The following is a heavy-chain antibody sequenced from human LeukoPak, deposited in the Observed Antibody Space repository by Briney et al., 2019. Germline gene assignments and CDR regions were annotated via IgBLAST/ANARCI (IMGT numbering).Heavy chain of an antibody. V-gene: IGHV3-15*01. D-gene: IGHD4-23*01. CDR2: SKSNTDGGTV. CDR3: TTALRWEHLGGEH. CDR1: GFTFSNAW. J-gene: IGHJ4*02. Sequence: GGSLRLSCTASGFTFSNAWVHWVRQAPGQGLEWIGRSKSNTDGGTVDYAAPVKGRFTISRDDSRSTLCLQMDSLKAEDTAVFYCTTALRWEHLGGEHWGQGTLVTVSS.